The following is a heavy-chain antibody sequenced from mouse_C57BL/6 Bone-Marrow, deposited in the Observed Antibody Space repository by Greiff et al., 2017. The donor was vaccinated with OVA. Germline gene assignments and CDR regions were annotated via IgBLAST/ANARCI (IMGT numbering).Heavy chain of an antibody. CDR3: AREGYGSTGDYAMDY. CDR1: GYSITSGYY. Sequence: EVKLQESGPGLVKPSQSLSLTCSVTGYSITSGYYWNWIRQFPGNKLEWMGYISYDGSNNYNPSLKNRISITRDTSKNQFFLKLNSVTTEDTATYYCAREGYGSTGDYAMDYWGQGTSVTVSS. V-gene: IGHV3-6*01. D-gene: IGHD1-1*01. J-gene: IGHJ4*01. CDR2: ISYDGSN.